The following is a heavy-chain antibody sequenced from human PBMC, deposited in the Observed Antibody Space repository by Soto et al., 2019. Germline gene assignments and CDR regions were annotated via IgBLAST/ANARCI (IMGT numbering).Heavy chain of an antibody. CDR1: GFTFSNYW. CDR2: TNPDGTSV. Sequence: EVQLVESGGGLVQPGGSLRLSCAASGFTFSNYWIHWVRQAPGKGLVWVSRTNPDGTSVGYADSVKGRFTISRDNAENTVYLQMDSLRAEDTAVYYCAKPPGDCSSTSCPSNYWGQGTLVTVSS. D-gene: IGHD2-2*01. J-gene: IGHJ4*02. V-gene: IGHV3-74*01. CDR3: AKPPGDCSSTSCPSNY.